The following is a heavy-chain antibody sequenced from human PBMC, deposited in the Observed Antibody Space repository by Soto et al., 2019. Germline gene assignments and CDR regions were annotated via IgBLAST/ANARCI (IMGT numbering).Heavy chain of an antibody. CDR3: PQKVTSGPGSQYFDY. CDR1: GFTFTSYS. V-gene: IGHV3-23*01. Sequence: GGSLRLSCAASGFTFTSYSMSWVRQAPGKGLEWVSGFRTGGDGGTTYYADSVTGRFTISRDNSKNTLFLQMNSLRAEDTAIYYCPQKVTSGPGSQYFDYSGQGTLVTV. J-gene: IGHJ4*02. D-gene: IGHD3-10*01. CDR2: FRTGGDGGTT.